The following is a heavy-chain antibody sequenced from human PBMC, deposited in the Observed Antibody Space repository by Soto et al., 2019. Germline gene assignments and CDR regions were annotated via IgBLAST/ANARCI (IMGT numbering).Heavy chain of an antibody. Sequence: PGESLKISCKGSGYSFAGYWITWVRQKPGKGLEWMGRIDPSDSQTYYSPSFRGHVTISATKSITTVFLQWSSLGASDTAMYYCARQIYDSDTDPNFQYYFDSWGQGTPVTVSS. D-gene: IGHD3-22*01. V-gene: IGHV5-10-1*01. CDR2: IDPSDSQT. CDR3: ARQIYDSDTDPNFQYYFDS. CDR1: GYSFAGYW. J-gene: IGHJ4*02.